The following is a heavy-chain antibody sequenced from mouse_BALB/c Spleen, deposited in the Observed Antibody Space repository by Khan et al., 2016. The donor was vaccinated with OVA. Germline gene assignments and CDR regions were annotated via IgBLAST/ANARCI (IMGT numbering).Heavy chain of an antibody. D-gene: IGHD2-14*01. CDR1: GYTFTNNT. Sequence: QVQLKESGAELARPGASVRMSCKASGYTFTNNTMHWVKKRPGQGLEWIGYINPRSGYTNFNQNFKDKATLTADKSSSTAYMQLSSLTSEDSAVYYCARRTTGYTMDYWGQGTSVTVSS. CDR3: ARRTTGYTMDY. CDR2: INPRSGYT. V-gene: IGHV1-4*01. J-gene: IGHJ4*01.